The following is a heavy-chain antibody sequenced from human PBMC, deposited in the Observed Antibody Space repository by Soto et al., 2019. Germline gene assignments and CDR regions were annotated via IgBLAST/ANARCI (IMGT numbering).Heavy chain of an antibody. CDR1: GDTFRRFA. V-gene: IGHV1-69*12. Sequence: QVQLVQSGAEVKKPGTSVKVSCKASGDTFRRFAISWVRQAPGQGAEWMGGIIAIFRTPRYAQKFQGTVTITADEFTSTAYMELSRLTSADTADYFCSSAKDREQLGGNYYYSLDVWGQGTTVIVSS. D-gene: IGHD1-1*01. CDR3: SSAKDREQLGGNYYYSLDV. CDR2: IIAIFRTP. J-gene: IGHJ6*02.